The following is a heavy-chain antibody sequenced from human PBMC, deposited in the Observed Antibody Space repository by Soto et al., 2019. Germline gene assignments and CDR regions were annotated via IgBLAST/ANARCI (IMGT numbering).Heavy chain of an antibody. J-gene: IGHJ1*01. Sequence: SGPTLVNPTQTLTLTCTFSGFSLSTSGVGVGWIRQPPGKALEWLALIYWDDDKRYSPSLKSRLTITKDTSKNQVVLTMTNMDPVDTATYYCDHTRTTVVTPGYFQHWGQGTLVTVSS. V-gene: IGHV2-5*02. CDR3: DHTRTTVVTPGYFQH. CDR2: IYWDDDK. D-gene: IGHD4-17*01. CDR1: GFSLSTSGVG.